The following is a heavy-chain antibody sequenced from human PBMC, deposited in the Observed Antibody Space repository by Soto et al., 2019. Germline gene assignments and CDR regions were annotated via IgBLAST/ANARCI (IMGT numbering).Heavy chain of an antibody. CDR2: IYYSGST. CDR1: GGSISSYY. Sequence: SETLSFTCTVSGGSISSYYWSWIRQPPGKGLEWIGYIYYSGSTNYNPSLKSRVTISVDTSKNQFSLKLSSVTAADTAVYYCATKSPAGYFDYWGQGTLVT. J-gene: IGHJ4*02. D-gene: IGHD6-13*01. CDR3: ATKSPAGYFDY. V-gene: IGHV4-59*01.